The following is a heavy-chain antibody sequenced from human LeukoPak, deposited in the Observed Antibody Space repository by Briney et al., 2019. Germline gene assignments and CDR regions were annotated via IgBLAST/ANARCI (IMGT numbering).Heavy chain of an antibody. CDR3: AGQRNWNVYYYGMDV. V-gene: IGHV1-18*01. J-gene: IGHJ6*02. CDR1: GYTFTSYG. CDR2: ISAYNGNT. Sequence: AASVTVSCKASGYTFTSYGISWVRQAPGQGLEWMGWISAYNGNTNYAQKLQGRVTMTTDTSTSTAYMELRSLRSDDTAVYYCAGQRNWNVYYYGMDVWGQGTTVTVSS. D-gene: IGHD1-20*01.